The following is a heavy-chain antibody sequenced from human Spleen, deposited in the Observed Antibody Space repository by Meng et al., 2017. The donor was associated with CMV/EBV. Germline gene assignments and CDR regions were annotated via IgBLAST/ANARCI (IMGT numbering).Heavy chain of an antibody. J-gene: IGHJ6*02. V-gene: IGHV3-74*01. CDR2: INSDGSST. Sequence: GESLKISCAASGFTFSSYWMHWVRQAPGKGLVWVSRINSDGSSTSYADSVKGRFTISRDNSKNTLYLQMNSLRAEDTAVYYCAREGREGFGENPYYYYGMDVWGQGTTVTVSS. CDR1: GFTFSSYW. CDR3: AREGREGFGENPYYYYGMDV. D-gene: IGHD3-10*01.